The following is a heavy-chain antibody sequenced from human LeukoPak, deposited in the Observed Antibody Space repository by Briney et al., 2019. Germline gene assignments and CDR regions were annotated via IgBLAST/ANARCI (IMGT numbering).Heavy chain of an antibody. V-gene: IGHV3-11*05. CDR1: GFTFSDFY. D-gene: IGHD3-22*01. J-gene: IGHJ4*02. CDR2: ISSSGSST. CDR3: ARDLIHRSGEANY. Sequence: GGSLRLSCATSGFTFSDFYMSWIRQAPGKGLEWISYISSSGSSTNYADSVKGRFTISRDNAKNSLYLPMNSLRAEDTAAYSCARDLIHRSGEANYWGRGTLVTVSS.